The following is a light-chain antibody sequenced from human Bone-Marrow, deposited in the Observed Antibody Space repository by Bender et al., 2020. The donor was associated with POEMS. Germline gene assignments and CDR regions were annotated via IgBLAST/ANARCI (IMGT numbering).Light chain of an antibody. Sequence: QSALTQSASVSGSPGQSITISCTGTSGDLGGYTYVSWYQKHPGKAPKLLIYDVNNRPSGVSNRFSASKSGNTASLTISGLQAEDEADYYCISYTTSNTRWVFGGGTKLTVL. J-gene: IGLJ3*02. V-gene: IGLV2-14*03. CDR1: SGDLGGYTY. CDR2: DVN. CDR3: ISYTTSNTRWV.